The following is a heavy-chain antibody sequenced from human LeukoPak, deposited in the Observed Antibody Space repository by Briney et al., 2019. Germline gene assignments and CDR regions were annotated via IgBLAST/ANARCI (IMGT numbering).Heavy chain of an antibody. CDR1: GYTFSSYG. CDR2: MNPNSGNT. Sequence: ASVKVSCKASGYTFSSYGVNWVRQATGQGLEWMGWMNPNSGNTGYAQEFQGRVTMTRNTSISTAYMEVSGLRSEDTAVYYCARAPSPTSYGMDVWGQGTTVTVSS. J-gene: IGHJ6*02. D-gene: IGHD2-2*01. V-gene: IGHV1-8*01. CDR3: ARAPSPTSYGMDV.